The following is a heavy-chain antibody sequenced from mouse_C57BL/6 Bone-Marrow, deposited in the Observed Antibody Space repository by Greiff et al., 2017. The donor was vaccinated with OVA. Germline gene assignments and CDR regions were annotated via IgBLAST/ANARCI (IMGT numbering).Heavy chain of an antibody. CDR3: ARSYYGNYLSWFAY. V-gene: IGHV1-81*01. D-gene: IGHD2-10*01. Sequence: VQLQESGAELARPGASVKLSCKASGYTFTSYGISWVKQRTGQGLEWIGEIYPRSGNTKYNEKFKGKATLTADKSSSTAYMELRSLTSEVSAVYFCARSYYGNYLSWFAYWCQGTLVTVSA. CDR1: GYTFTSYG. CDR2: IYPRSGNT. J-gene: IGHJ3*01.